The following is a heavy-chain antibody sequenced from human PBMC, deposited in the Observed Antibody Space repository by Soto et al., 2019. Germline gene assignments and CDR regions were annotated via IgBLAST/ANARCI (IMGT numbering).Heavy chain of an antibody. D-gene: IGHD4-17*01. V-gene: IGHV1-2*04. Sequence: ASVKVSCKASGYTFTSYYMHWVRQAPGQGLEWMGWINPNSGGTNYAQKFQGWVTMTRDTSISTAYMELSRLRSDDTAVYYCARDSDGDYYTFDYWGQGTLVTVSS. CDR2: INPNSGGT. CDR1: GYTFTSYY. J-gene: IGHJ4*02. CDR3: ARDSDGDYYTFDY.